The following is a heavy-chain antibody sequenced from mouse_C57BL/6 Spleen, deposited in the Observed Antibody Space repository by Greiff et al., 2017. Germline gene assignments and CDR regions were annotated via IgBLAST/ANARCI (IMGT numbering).Heavy chain of an antibody. Sequence: VQLKQSGAELVRPGASVKLSCTASGFNIKDDYMHWVKQRPEQGLEWIGWIDPENGDTEYASKFQGKATITADTSSNTAYLQLSSLTSEDTAVYYCTSYYSTLYAMDYWGQGTSVTVSS. V-gene: IGHV14-4*01. CDR2: IDPENGDT. D-gene: IGHD2-5*01. J-gene: IGHJ4*01. CDR1: GFNIKDDY. CDR3: TSYYSTLYAMDY.